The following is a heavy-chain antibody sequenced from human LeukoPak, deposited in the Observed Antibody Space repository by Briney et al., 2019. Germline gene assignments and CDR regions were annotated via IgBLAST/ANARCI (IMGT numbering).Heavy chain of an antibody. Sequence: PGGSLRLSCAASGFTFDDYAMHWVRQVPGKGLEWVSLITWDGAITYYADSVKGRFIISRDNSKNSLFLQMNSLRAEDTALYYCAKDRDYYYMDVWGQGTTVTVSS. J-gene: IGHJ6*03. CDR2: ITWDGAIT. CDR1: GFTFDDYA. CDR3: AKDRDYYYMDV. V-gene: IGHV3-43D*03.